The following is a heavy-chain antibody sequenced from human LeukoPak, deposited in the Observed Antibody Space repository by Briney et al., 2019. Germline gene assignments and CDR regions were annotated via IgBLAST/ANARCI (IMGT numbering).Heavy chain of an antibody. CDR1: GGSISSYY. D-gene: IGHD3-3*01. CDR2: IYYSGST. Sequence: SETLSLTCTVSGGSISSYYWSWIRQPPGKGLEWIGYIYYSGSTNYNPSLKSRVTISIDTSKNQFSLKLSSVTAADTAVYYCARDRGGSWSGYYSFYYGMDVWGQGTTVTVSS. CDR3: ARDRGGSWSGYYSFYYGMDV. V-gene: IGHV4-59*01. J-gene: IGHJ6*02.